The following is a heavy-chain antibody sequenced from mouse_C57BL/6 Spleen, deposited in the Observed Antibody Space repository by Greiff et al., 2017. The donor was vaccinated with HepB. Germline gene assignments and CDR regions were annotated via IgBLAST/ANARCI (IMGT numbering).Heavy chain of an antibody. CDR2: IDPSDSYT. V-gene: IGHV1-50*01. J-gene: IGHJ4*01. CDR3: ARDGYYERNYAMDY. Sequence: QVQLQQPGAELVKPGASVKLSCKASGYTFTSYWMQWVKQRPGQGLEWIGEIDPSDSYTNYNQKFKGKATLTVDTSSSTAYMQLSSLTSEDSAVYYCARDGYYERNYAMDYWGQGTSVTVSS. D-gene: IGHD2-3*01. CDR1: GYTFTSYW.